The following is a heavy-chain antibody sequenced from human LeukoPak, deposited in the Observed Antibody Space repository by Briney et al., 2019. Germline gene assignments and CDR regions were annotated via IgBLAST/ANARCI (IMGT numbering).Heavy chain of an antibody. CDR2: TYSGGRT. CDR3: ASRSAGNYVNTFDI. V-gene: IGHV3-53*01. CDR1: GFTVSSNY. Sequence: GGSLRLSCAASGFTVSSNYMTWVRQAPGKGLEWVSVTYSGGRTYYADSVKGRFTISRDNSKNTLYLDMNSLRAEDTAVYYCASRSAGNYVNTFDIWGQGAMVTVSS. J-gene: IGHJ3*02. D-gene: IGHD4-11*01.